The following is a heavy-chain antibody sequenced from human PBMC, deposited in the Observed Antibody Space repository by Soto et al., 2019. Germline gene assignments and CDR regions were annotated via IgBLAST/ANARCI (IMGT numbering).Heavy chain of an antibody. CDR1: GGSISSSSYY. CDR3: ARRLYYDSSGFEGGGMDV. J-gene: IGHJ6*02. CDR2: IYYSGST. V-gene: IGHV4-39*01. Sequence: PSETLSLTCTVSGGSISSSSYYWGWLRKPPGKGLEWIGSIYYSGSTYYNPSLKSRVTISVDTSKNQFSLKLSSVTAADTAVYYCARRLYYDSSGFEGGGMDVWGQGTTVTVSS. D-gene: IGHD3-22*01.